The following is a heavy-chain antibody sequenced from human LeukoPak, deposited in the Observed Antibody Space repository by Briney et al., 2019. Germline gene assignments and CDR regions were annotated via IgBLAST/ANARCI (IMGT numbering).Heavy chain of an antibody. J-gene: IGHJ4*02. D-gene: IGHD1-14*01. CDR2: IGPTGSDR. CDR3: ATETNGRHYDY. V-gene: IGHV3-21*06. CDR1: GLTFSTSG. Sequence: PGGSLRLSCTASGLTFSTSGFNWVRQAPGKGLELVASIGPTGSDRYHADSIKGRFTISRDNANNFLYLQMNSLRAEDTAVYYCATETNGRHYDYWGQGTLLTVSS.